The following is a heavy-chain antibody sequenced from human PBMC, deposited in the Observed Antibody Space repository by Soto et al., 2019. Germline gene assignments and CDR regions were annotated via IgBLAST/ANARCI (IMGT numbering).Heavy chain of an antibody. J-gene: IGHJ4*02. V-gene: IGHV5-51*01. Sequence: XESLTVTSNGCGHSFTGSRLGGVRQMPGKGLEWMGLIYPGDSETRNSPSFQGQVTISADKSIRTAYLQWSSLKASDSAMYYCARRPQLWVNDWDYRGQVHLVTGS. CDR1: GHSFTGSR. D-gene: IGHD5-18*01. CDR2: IYPGDSET. CDR3: ARRPQLWVNDWDY.